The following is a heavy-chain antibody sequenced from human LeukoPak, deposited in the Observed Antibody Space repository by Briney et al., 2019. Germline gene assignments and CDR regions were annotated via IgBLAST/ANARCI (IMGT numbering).Heavy chain of an antibody. CDR1: GDSISSYH. CDR2: ISYSGGP. Sequence: SETLSLTCTVSGDSISSYHWSWIRQPPGKGLEWIGYISYSGGPNYNPSHKSRVTISVDTSKNQFSLKLTSVTAADTAVYYCARDGEMATIENYFEYWGQGTLVTVSS. D-gene: IGHD5-24*01. CDR3: ARDGEMATIENYFEY. J-gene: IGHJ4*02. V-gene: IGHV4-59*12.